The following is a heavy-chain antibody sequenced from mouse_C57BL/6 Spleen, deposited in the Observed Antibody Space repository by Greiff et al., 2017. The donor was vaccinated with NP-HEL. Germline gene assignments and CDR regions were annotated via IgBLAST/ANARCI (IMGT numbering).Heavy chain of an antibody. J-gene: IGHJ2*01. D-gene: IGHD3-3*01. V-gene: IGHV5-17*01. CDR3: AREGPYGWDY. CDR1: GFTFSDYG. Sequence: EVKVVESGGGLVKPGGSLKLSCAASGFTFSDYGMHWVRQAPEKGLEWVAYISSGSSTIYYADTVKGRFTISRDNAKNTLFLQMTSLRSEDTAMYYCAREGPYGWDYWGQGTTLTVSS. CDR2: ISSGSSTI.